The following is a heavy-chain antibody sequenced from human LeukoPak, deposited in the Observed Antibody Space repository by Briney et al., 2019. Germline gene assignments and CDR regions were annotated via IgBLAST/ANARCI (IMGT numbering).Heavy chain of an antibody. J-gene: IGHJ3*02. D-gene: IGHD2-15*01. Sequence: SETLSLTCTVSGGSINSYYWSWIRQPPGKGLEWIGYIYYSGSTNYNPSLKSRVTISVDTSKNQFSLKLSSVTAADTAVYYCARLHCSGGSCFPDAFDIWGQGTMVTVSS. CDR1: GGSINSYY. CDR2: IYYSGST. V-gene: IGHV4-59*08. CDR3: ARLHCSGGSCFPDAFDI.